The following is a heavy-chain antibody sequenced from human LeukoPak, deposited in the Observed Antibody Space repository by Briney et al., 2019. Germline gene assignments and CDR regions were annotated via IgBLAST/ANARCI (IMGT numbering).Heavy chain of an antibody. D-gene: IGHD1-26*01. V-gene: IGHV3-30*18. CDR1: GFIYNRYG. CDR2: ISYDGRNE. Sequence: GGSLRLSCAASGFIYNRYGMHWVRQAPGKGLEWVAVISYDGRNEYYTDSVKDRFTISRDNSKNTVYLQMSSLRTEDTAVYYCAKGVGLGGMDVWGQGTTVIVSS. J-gene: IGHJ6*02. CDR3: AKGVGLGGMDV.